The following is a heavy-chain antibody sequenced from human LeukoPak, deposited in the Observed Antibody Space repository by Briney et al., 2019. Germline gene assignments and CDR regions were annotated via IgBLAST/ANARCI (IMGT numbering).Heavy chain of an antibody. V-gene: IGHV4-61*08. CDR3: ARHPREQLVRGGFDP. Sequence: SETLSLTCTVSGGSISSGGYYWSWIRQPPGKGLEWVGYIYYSGSTNYNPSLKSRVTISVDTSKNQFSLKLSSVTAADTAVYYCARHPREQLVRGGFDPWGQGTLVTVSS. D-gene: IGHD6-13*01. J-gene: IGHJ5*02. CDR1: GGSISSGGYY. CDR2: IYYSGST.